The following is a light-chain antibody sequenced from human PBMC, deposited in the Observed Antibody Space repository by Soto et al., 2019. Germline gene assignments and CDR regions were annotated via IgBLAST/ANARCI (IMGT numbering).Light chain of an antibody. CDR2: AAS. V-gene: IGKV1-16*01. CDR3: QHYNSYSEA. CDR1: QDISNY. Sequence: VQMTQSPSSLSASVGDRVTITCQASQDISNYLNWYQQKPGKAPKLLIYAASSLQSGVPSRFSGSGSGTEFTLTISSLQPDDFATYYCQHYNSYSEAFDQGTKVDIK. J-gene: IGKJ1*01.